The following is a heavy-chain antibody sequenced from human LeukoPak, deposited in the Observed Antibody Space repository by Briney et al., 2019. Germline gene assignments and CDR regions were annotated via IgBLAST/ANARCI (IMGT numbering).Heavy chain of an antibody. J-gene: IGHJ6*02. CDR1: GYTFTRYA. V-gene: IGHV7-4-1*02. D-gene: IGHD5-12*01. CDR2: INTNTGNP. Sequence: ASVKVSCKASGYTFTRYAMNWVRQAPGQGLEWMGWINTNTGNPTYAQGFTGRFVFSLDTSVSTAYLQISSLEAEDPAVYYCARPYEPYYYYGLDVWGPGTTVTVSS. CDR3: ARPYEPYYYYGLDV.